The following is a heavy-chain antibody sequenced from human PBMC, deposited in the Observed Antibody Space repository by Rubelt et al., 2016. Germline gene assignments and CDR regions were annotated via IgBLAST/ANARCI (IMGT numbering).Heavy chain of an antibody. Sequence: IGRIYTSGSTNYNPSLKSRVTMSVDTSKNQFSLKLSSVTAADTAVYYCARIRGMRPWLLDYWGQGTLVTVSS. CDR2: IYTSGST. V-gene: IGHV4-4*07. D-gene: IGHD3-16*01. J-gene: IGHJ4*02. CDR3: ARIRGMRPWLLDY.